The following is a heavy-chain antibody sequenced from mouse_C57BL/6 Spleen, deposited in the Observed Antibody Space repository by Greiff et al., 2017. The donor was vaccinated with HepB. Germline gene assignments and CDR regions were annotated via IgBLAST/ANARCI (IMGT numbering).Heavy chain of an antibody. CDR2: IYPGDGDT. CDR1: GYAFSSYW. D-gene: IGHD1-1*01. V-gene: IGHV1-80*01. CDR3: ARSAITTVVATEYYYAMDY. Sequence: VNVVESGAELVKPGASVKISCKASGYAFSSYWMNWVKQRPGKGLEWIGQIYPGDGDTNYNGKFKGKATLTADKSSSTAYMQLSSLTSEDSAVYFCARSAITTVVATEYYYAMDYWGQGTSVTVSS. J-gene: IGHJ4*01.